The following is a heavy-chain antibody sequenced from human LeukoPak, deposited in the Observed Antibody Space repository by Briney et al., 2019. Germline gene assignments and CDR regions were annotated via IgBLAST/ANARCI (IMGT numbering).Heavy chain of an antibody. V-gene: IGHV3-33*01. CDR1: GFTFSSQG. D-gene: IGHD3-22*01. J-gene: IGHJ4*02. CDR2: IWYDGGNK. Sequence: GGSLRPSCAASGFTFSSQGMHWVRQAPGKGLEWVALIWYDGGNKYYADSVKGRFTISRDNSKNTLYLQMNSLRAEDTAVYYCARGYDTSGYYHDYWGQGTLATVSS. CDR3: ARGYDTSGYYHDY.